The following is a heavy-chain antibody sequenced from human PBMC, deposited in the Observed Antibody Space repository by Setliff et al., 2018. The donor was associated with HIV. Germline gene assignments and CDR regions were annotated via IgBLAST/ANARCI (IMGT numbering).Heavy chain of an antibody. CDR3: ARQGNWEFDY. CDR2: ISASATYI. V-gene: IGHV3-21*01. Sequence: PGGSLRLSCAASGFTFSNYSMNWVRQTPGKGLEWVSSISASATYIYYADSVKGRFTISRDNAKNSLYLQMISLRAEDTALYYCARQGNWEFDYWGQGTLVTVSS. J-gene: IGHJ4*02. D-gene: IGHD7-27*01. CDR1: GFTFSNYS.